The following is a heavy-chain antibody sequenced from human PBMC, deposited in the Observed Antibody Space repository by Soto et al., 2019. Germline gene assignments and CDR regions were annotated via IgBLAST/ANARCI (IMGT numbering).Heavy chain of an antibody. J-gene: IGHJ3*02. CDR1: GATLNSFINYG. CDR3: ARGAATKTLVLIYDALEI. V-gene: IGHV1-69*05. D-gene: IGHD3-16*01. CDR2: IIPVFGAA. Sequence: QVQLVQSGAEVKKPGSSVRVSCKASGATLNSFINYGITWVRQAPGQGLEYMGGIIPVFGAANHAQKFQGRAAINPHESTRTVKTQLSRLTPTYTALYYCARGAATKTLVLIYDALEIWGQGTMVTVSS.